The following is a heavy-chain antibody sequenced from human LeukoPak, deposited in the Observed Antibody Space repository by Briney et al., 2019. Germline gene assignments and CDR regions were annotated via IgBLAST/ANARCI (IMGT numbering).Heavy chain of an antibody. J-gene: IGHJ4*02. CDR2: ISSSSSYI. V-gene: IGHV3-21*01. D-gene: IGHD4-17*01. CDR1: GFTFSTYG. CDR3: VGKGYGDYFFDC. Sequence: GGSLRLSCAASGFTFSTYGMNWVRQAPGKGLEWVSSISSSSSYIYYADSVKGRFTISRDNAKNSLYLQMDSLSAEDTAVYYCVGKGYGDYFFDCWGQGTLVTVSS.